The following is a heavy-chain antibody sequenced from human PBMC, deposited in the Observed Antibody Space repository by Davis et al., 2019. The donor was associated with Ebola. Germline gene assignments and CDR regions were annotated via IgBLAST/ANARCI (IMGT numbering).Heavy chain of an antibody. J-gene: IGHJ6*02. CDR2: IYYSGST. CDR3: ARARVRFLEWLVDHSMDV. Sequence: SETLSLTCTVSGGSVSSGSYYWSWIRQPPGKGLEWLGYIYYSGSTNYNPSLKSQVTISVDTSKNQFSLKLSSVTAADTAVYYCARARVRFLEWLVDHSMDVWGQGTTVTVSS. CDR1: GGSVSSGSYY. D-gene: IGHD3-3*01. V-gene: IGHV4-61*01.